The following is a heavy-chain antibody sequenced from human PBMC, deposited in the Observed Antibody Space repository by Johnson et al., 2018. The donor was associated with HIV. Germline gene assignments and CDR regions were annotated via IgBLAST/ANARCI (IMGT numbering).Heavy chain of an antibody. CDR3: ARGGIRGYSYGPGAFDI. CDR1: GFTFSTYG. CDR2: IRSDGTNK. Sequence: QVQLVESGGGVVQPGGSLRLSCAASGFTFSTYGIHWVRQAPGTGLAWVAFIRSDGTNKYYADSVKGRFTISRDNSKNTLYLQMNSLKIEDTAVYYCARGGIRGYSYGPGAFDIWGQGTMVTVSS. D-gene: IGHD5-18*01. V-gene: IGHV3-30*02. J-gene: IGHJ3*02.